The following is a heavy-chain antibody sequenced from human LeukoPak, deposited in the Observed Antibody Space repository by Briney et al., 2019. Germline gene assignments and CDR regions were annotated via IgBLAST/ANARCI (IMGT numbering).Heavy chain of an antibody. V-gene: IGHV3-21*04. CDR2: ISSTSNYI. CDR1: GFTFSSYD. D-gene: IGHD6-19*01. CDR3: ASLLVAGVASVDY. Sequence: PGGSLRLSCAASGFTFSSYDMNWVRQAPGKGLEWVSSISSTSNYINYADSVKGRFTISRDNAKSSLYLQMNGLRAEDAAVYYCASLLVAGVASVDYWGQGTLVTVSS. J-gene: IGHJ4*02.